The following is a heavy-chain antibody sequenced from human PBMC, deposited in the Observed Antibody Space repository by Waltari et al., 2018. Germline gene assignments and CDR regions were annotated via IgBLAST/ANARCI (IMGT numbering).Heavy chain of an antibody. CDR1: GDSMSSGDW. J-gene: IGHJ4*02. CDR2: IQRSGRT. D-gene: IGHD2-15*01. V-gene: IGHV4-4*02. CDR3: ARDRGRGIYLDS. Sequence: QMQLQESGPGLVKPSGTLSVTCTVSGDSMSSGDWWSWVRQSPEKGLEWIGQIQRSGRTHYNPSFESRVTISMDSSNNQFSLKVTSTTAADTAVYYRARDRGRGIYLDSWGRGTLVTVSP.